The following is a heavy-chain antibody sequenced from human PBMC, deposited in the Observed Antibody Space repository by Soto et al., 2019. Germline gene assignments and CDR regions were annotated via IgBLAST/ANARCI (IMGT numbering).Heavy chain of an antibody. D-gene: IGHD3-22*01. CDR1: GYTFTSYG. V-gene: IGHV1-18*01. Sequence: QVQLVQSGAEVKKPGASVKVSCKASGYTFTSYGISWVRQAPGQGLEWMGWISAYNGNTNYAQKLQGRVTMTTDTYTSPDYMELRSLRSDDTAVYYCAHSYDSSGYYRHWGQGTLVTVSS. CDR2: ISAYNGNT. J-gene: IGHJ4*02. CDR3: AHSYDSSGYYRH.